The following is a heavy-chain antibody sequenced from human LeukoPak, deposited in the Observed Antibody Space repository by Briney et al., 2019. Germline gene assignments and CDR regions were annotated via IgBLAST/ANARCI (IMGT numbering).Heavy chain of an antibody. CDR1: GLNFNSRW. CDR2: ISYDGSNK. V-gene: IGHV3-30-3*01. Sequence: GGSLRLSCVASGLNFNSRWMHWVRKAPGKGLEWVAVISYDGSNKYYADSVKGRFTISRDNSKNTLYLQMNSLRAEDTAVYYCARGDFWSGPADYWGQGTLVTVSS. J-gene: IGHJ4*02. D-gene: IGHD3-3*01. CDR3: ARGDFWSGPADY.